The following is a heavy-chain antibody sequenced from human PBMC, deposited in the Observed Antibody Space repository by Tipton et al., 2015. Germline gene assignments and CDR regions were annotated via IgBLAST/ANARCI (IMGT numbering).Heavy chain of an antibody. D-gene: IGHD5-12*01. J-gene: IGHJ4*02. Sequence: TLSLTCTVSGGSISSSNYYWGWIRQPPGKGLEYIGSIYYSGTTYYNPSLKSRISISVDTSKSQFSLKLTSVTAADTAVYYCARVKVATMLYYFDYWGQGTLVTVSS. CDR3: ARVKVATMLYYFDY. CDR1: GGSISSSNYY. V-gene: IGHV4-39*07. CDR2: IYYSGTT.